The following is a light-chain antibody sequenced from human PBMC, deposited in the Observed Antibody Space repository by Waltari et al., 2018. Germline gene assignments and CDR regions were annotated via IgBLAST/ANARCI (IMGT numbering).Light chain of an antibody. V-gene: IGLV1-47*01. Sequence: QSVLTQPPSASGTPGQRVTISCSGSSSNIGSNHLYWYQQLPGTAPKLPIYRNNQGPSGSQKRFPDSKSGTSASLAIRGRRSGDESDYYCAAWDDSLGGRVFGGGTKLTVL. J-gene: IGLJ2*01. CDR3: AAWDDSLGGRV. CDR2: RNN. CDR1: SSNIGSNH.